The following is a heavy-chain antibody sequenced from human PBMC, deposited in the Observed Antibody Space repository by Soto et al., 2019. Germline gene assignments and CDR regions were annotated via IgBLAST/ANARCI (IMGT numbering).Heavy chain of an antibody. D-gene: IGHD3-22*01. CDR3: ARDYYKYYDSSGYYRSPAY. CDR2: ISYDGSDK. J-gene: IGHJ4*02. V-gene: IGHV3-30-3*01. Sequence: GSLRLSCAASGFTFSSYAMHWVRQAPGKGLEWVALISYDGSDKDYADSVKGRFTISRDNSRNTLFLQMNSLRAEDTAVYYCARDYYKYYDSSGYYRSPAYWGQGTLVTISS. CDR1: GFTFSSYA.